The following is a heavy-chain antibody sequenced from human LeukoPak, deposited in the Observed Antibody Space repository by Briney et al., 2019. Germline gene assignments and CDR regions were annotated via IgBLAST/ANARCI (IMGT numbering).Heavy chain of an antibody. CDR1: GFTFSSYS. CDR3: ARDVDTAMGSD. Sequence: PGGSLRLSCAASGFTFSSYSMNWVRQAPGKGLEWVSSISSSSYIYYADSVKGRFTISRDNAKNSLYLQMNSLRAEDTAVYYCARDVDTAMGSDWGQGTLVTVSS. CDR2: ISSSSYI. J-gene: IGHJ4*02. V-gene: IGHV3-21*01. D-gene: IGHD5-18*01.